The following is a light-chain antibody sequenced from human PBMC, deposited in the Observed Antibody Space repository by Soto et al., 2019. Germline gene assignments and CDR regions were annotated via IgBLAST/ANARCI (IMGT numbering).Light chain of an antibody. CDR3: SSYTSSSTPL. CDR1: SSDVGGYNY. V-gene: IGLV2-14*01. CDR2: DVS. Sequence: QAVVTQPASVSGSPGQSITIPCTGTSSDVGGYNYVSWYQQHPGKAPKLMIYDVSNRPSGVSNRFSGSKSGNTASLTISGLQAEDEADYYCSSYTSSSTPLFGGGTQLTVL. J-gene: IGLJ7*01.